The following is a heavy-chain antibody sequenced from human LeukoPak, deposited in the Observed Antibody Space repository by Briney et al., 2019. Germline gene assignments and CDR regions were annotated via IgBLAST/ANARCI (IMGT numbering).Heavy chain of an antibody. J-gene: IGHJ4*02. CDR2: LNPDSGGT. CDR3: ARDTYYDSNLEVDY. CDR1: GYTFTGYY. Sequence: ASVKVSCKASGYTFTGYYMHWVRQAPGQGLEWMGWLNPDSGGTQYAQKFQGRVTMTRDTSISTAYMELSGLRSDDTAVYYCARDTYYDSNLEVDYWGQGTLVTVSS. V-gene: IGHV1-2*02. D-gene: IGHD3-22*01.